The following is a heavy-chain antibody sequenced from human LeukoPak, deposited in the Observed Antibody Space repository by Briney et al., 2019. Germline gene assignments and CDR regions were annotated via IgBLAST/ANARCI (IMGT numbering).Heavy chain of an antibody. CDR3: ATERYCSSTSCYGSHWFDP. CDR2: FDPEDGET. V-gene: IGHV1-24*01. Sequence: ASVKFSCKVSGYTLTELSMHWVRPAPGKGLEWMGGFDPEDGETIYAQKFQGRVTMTEDTSTDTAYMELSSLRSEDTAVYYCATERYCSSTSCYGSHWFDPWGQGTLVTVSS. CDR1: GYTLTELS. J-gene: IGHJ5*02. D-gene: IGHD2-2*01.